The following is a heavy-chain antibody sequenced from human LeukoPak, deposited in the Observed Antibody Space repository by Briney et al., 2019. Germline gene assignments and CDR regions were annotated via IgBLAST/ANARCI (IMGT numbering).Heavy chain of an antibody. Sequence: SETLSLTCAVYGGSFSGYYWGGIRQPPGKGLEWIGSIYYSGSTYYNPSLKSRVTISVDTSKNQFSLKLSSVTAADTAVYYCARDLTSVYDYVWGSYGGTYYFDYWGQGTLVTVSS. V-gene: IGHV4-34*01. J-gene: IGHJ4*02. CDR2: IYYSGST. CDR1: GGSFSGYY. D-gene: IGHD3-16*01. CDR3: ARDLTSVYDYVWGSYGGTYYFDY.